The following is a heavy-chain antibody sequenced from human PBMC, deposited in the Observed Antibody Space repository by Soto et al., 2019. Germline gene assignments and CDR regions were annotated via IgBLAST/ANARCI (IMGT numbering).Heavy chain of an antibody. Sequence: EMQLLESGGDLVQPGGSLRLPCAASGFNFSNYAMSWVRQAPGKGLQWVSGISGSGATTYYADSVKGRFTISRDNSKNTLYLQMNSLRAEDTAVYYCAKDRKSGSGWYWDSWGQGTLVTVSS. CDR2: ISGSGATT. D-gene: IGHD6-19*01. CDR1: GFNFSNYA. J-gene: IGHJ4*02. V-gene: IGHV3-23*01. CDR3: AKDRKSGSGWYWDS.